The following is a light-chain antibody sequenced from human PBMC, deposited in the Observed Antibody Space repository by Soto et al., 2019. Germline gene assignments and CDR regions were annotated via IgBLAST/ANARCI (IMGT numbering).Light chain of an antibody. Sequence: QSALTQPASVSGSPGQSITISCAGTSSDIGDNNFVSWYQQYPGNAPTLIIFEVSARPSGISNRFSGSKSGNTASLTISGLQAEDEADFYCSSYTTSSTYVFGTGTKLTVL. CDR1: SSDIGDNNF. CDR3: SSYTTSSTYV. J-gene: IGLJ1*01. V-gene: IGLV2-14*01. CDR2: EVS.